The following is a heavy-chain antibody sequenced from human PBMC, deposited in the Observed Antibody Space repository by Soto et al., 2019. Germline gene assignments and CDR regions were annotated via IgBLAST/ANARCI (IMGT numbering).Heavy chain of an antibody. CDR1: GFTFSSYA. V-gene: IGHV3-30-3*01. Sequence: QVQLVESGGGVVQPGRSLRLSCAASGFTFSSYAMHWVRQAPGKGLEWVAVISYDGSNKYYADSVKGRFTISIDNSKNTLYRQMNSMGAEDTAVYYCARGTRYYYDSSGSPKVFWGQGTMVTVSS. D-gene: IGHD3-22*01. CDR3: ARGTRYYYDSSGSPKVF. CDR2: ISYDGSNK. J-gene: IGHJ3*01.